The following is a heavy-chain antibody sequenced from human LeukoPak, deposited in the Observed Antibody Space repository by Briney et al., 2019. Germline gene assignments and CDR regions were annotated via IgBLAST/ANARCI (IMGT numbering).Heavy chain of an antibody. D-gene: IGHD3-10*01. CDR2: INQDGSEK. J-gene: IGHJ4*02. CDR1: GFSFSGYW. V-gene: IGHV3-7*01. Sequence: GGSLRLSCAASGFSFSGYWMTWVRQAPGKGLEWVANINQDGSEKYYVDSVKGRFSISRDNAKNSLYLQMNSLTAEDTAVYYCARECFGESTFDSWGQGTLVTVSS. CDR3: ARECFGESTFDS.